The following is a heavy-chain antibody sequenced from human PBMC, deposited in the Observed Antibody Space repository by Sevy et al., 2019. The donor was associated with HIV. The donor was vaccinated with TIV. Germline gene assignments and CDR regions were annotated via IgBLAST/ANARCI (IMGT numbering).Heavy chain of an antibody. Sequence: ASVKVSCKASGGTFSSYAISWVRQAPGQGLEWMGGIIPIFGTANYAQKFQGRVTITADESTSTAYMELSSLRSEDTAVYYCARDSGGTRYYYDSSGYYNSLWYFDYWGQGTLVTVSS. J-gene: IGHJ4*02. D-gene: IGHD3-22*01. CDR1: GGTFSSYA. V-gene: IGHV1-69*13. CDR3: ARDSGGTRYYYDSSGYYNSLWYFDY. CDR2: IIPIFGTA.